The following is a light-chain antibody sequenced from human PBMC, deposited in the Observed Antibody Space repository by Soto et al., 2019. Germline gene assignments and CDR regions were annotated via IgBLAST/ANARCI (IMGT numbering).Light chain of an antibody. J-gene: IGKJ5*01. CDR1: QSVSSD. V-gene: IGKV3-11*01. CDR2: DAS. CDR3: QQRSNSPPTT. Sequence: EIRLTQSAATLSVSTGERATHSCRASQSVSSDLAWYQQKPGQAPRLLIYDASNRATGIPARFSGSGSGTDFTLTFSFLEPEDFAVYFSQQRSNSPPTTFGQGTRRRL.